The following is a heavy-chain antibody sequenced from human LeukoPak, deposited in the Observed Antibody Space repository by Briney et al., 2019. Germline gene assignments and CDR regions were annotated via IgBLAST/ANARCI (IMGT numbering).Heavy chain of an antibody. CDR2: INHSGST. J-gene: IGHJ4*02. CDR1: GGSFSGYY. V-gene: IGHV4-34*01. D-gene: IGHD3-22*01. CDR3: ARVGYYDL. Sequence: SETLSLTCAVYGGSFSGYYWSWIRQPPGKGLEWIGEINHSGSTNYNPSLKSRVTISVDTSKNQFSLKLSSVTAADTAVYYCARVGYYDLWGQGTLVTASS.